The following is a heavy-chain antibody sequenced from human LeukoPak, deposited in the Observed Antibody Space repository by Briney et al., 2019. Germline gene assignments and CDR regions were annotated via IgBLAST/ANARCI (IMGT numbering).Heavy chain of an antibody. CDR1: GGTLNSHT. CDR3: ARVNLRGSQYNWFDP. Sequence: SVKVSCKASGGTLNSHTFSWVRQAPGQGLEWMGRITPIIDSAKYAQNFQDRVSIIADKSTSTVYLELSSLRSEDTAVYFCARVNLRGSQYNWFDPWGQGTLVTVPS. V-gene: IGHV1-69*08. CDR2: ITPIIDSA. J-gene: IGHJ5*02. D-gene: IGHD1-26*01.